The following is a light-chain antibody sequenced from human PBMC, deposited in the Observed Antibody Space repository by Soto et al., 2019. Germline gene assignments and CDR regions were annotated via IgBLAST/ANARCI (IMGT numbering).Light chain of an antibody. CDR3: GSYTSSSNYV. CDR1: IHYDF. Sequence: LTQPASVSGSPGQSITISCTGYIHYDFVSRYQQHPGTAPKLVIYEVSNRPSGTSDRFSGSKSGHTASLTISGLQTEDEAVYYCGSYTSSSNYVFGTGTKVTVL. CDR2: EVS. V-gene: IGLV2-14*01. J-gene: IGLJ1*01.